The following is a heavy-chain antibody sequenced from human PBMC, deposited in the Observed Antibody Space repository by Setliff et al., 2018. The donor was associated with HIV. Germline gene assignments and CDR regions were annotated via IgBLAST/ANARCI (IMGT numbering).Heavy chain of an antibody. CDR2: IKKDGSEK. Sequence: LRLSCAASRFTFNDLWMSWVRQVPGKGLEWVANIKKDGSEKNVADHVKGRFTISRDNADNSLFLQMDSMRVDDTGVYYCVVGHYRASSGWGQGTMVTVSS. J-gene: IGHJ4*02. D-gene: IGHD6-6*01. V-gene: IGHV3-7*03. CDR1: RFTFNDLW. CDR3: VVGHYRASSG.